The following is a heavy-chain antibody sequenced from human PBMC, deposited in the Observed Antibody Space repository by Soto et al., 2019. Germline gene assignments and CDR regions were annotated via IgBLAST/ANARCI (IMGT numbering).Heavy chain of an antibody. D-gene: IGHD1-20*01. Sequence: SETLSLTCTVSGGSISSYYWSWIRQPAGKGLEWIGRIYTSGSTNYDPSLQSRVTMSVDTSKNQFSLKLSSVTAADTAVYYCARAANWNPNWFDPWGQRTLVTLST. CDR1: GGSISSYY. V-gene: IGHV4-4*07. CDR2: IYTSGST. J-gene: IGHJ5*02. CDR3: ARAANWNPNWFDP.